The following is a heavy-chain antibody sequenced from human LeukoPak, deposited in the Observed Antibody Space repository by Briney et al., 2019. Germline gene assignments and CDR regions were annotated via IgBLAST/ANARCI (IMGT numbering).Heavy chain of an antibody. CDR3: AKVGGNYYDSRNDAFDI. CDR1: GFTFSSCG. J-gene: IGHJ3*02. CDR2: ISGSGGAT. Sequence: GGSLRLSCAASGFTFSSCGLSWVRQAPGKGLEWVSAISGSGGATYYAGSVKGRFTISRDNSKNTLFLQMNFLRAEDTAVYYCAKVGGNYYDSRNDAFDIWGQGTMVTVSS. D-gene: IGHD3-22*01. V-gene: IGHV3-23*01.